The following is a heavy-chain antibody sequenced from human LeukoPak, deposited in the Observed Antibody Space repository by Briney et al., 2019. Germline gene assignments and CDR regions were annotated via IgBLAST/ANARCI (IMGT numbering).Heavy chain of an antibody. CDR2: ISGMGHDI. J-gene: IGHJ4*02. CDR1: GLSFSDSY. Sequence: GGSLRLSCVVSGLSFSDSYMTWIRQTPGMGLESLAYISGMGHDIYYADSVKGRFTISRDNAKNSLYLQMNSLRAEDTAVYYCARDSPERGYSYGPLDNYFDYWGQGTLVTVSS. CDR3: ARDSPERGYSYGPLDNYFDY. D-gene: IGHD5-18*01. V-gene: IGHV3-11*04.